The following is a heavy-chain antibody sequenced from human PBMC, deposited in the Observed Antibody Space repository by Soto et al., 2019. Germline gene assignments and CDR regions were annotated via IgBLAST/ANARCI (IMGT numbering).Heavy chain of an antibody. CDR3: ASFDSSGWTDFDY. CDR1: GSTFSDYY. CDR2: ISSSGSTI. D-gene: IGHD6-19*01. Sequence: GGSLRLSCAASGSTFSDYYMSWIRQAPGKGLEWVSYISSSGSTIYYADSVKGRFTISRDNAKNSLYLQMNSLRAEDTAVYYCASFDSSGWTDFDYWGQGTLVTVSS. J-gene: IGHJ4*02. V-gene: IGHV3-11*01.